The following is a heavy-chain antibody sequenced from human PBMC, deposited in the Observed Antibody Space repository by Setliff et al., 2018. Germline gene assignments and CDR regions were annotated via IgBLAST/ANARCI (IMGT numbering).Heavy chain of an antibody. CDR3: VRDSSADYYDNDYFKY. Sequence: GGSLRLSCAASGFTFRGFAMHWVRQAPGKGLEWVALRHDESDLYYTNSVKGRFTVSRDNSKNTLYLQMNILRPEDTALYYCVRDSSADYYDNDYFKYWGQGALVTVSS. J-gene: IGHJ1*01. CDR1: GFTFRGFA. CDR2: RHDESDL. D-gene: IGHD2-21*02. V-gene: IGHV3-30*02.